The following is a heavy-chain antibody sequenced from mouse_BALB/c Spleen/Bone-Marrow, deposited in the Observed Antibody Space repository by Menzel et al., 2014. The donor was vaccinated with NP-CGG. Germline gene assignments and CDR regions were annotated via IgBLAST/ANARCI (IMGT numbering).Heavy chain of an antibody. J-gene: IGHJ2*01. CDR2: ISSGSSTV. V-gene: IGHV5-17*02. CDR1: GFTFSSFS. Sequence: EVQGVESGGGLVQPGGSRKLSCAASGFTFSSFSMHWVRQAPEKGLEWVAYISSGSSTVFYADTVKGRFTVSRDNPKNTLFLQMSSLRSEDTAMYYCARSRGNFEDFDYWGQGTTLTVSS. D-gene: IGHD2-1*01. CDR3: ARSRGNFEDFDY.